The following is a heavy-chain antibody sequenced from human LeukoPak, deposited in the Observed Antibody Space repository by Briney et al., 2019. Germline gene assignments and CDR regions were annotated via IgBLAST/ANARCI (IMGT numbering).Heavy chain of an antibody. CDR1: GGSFSGYY. CDR2: ISHAGGA. Sequence: KTSETLSLTCAIYGGSFSGYYWSWFRQPPGKGLEWIGEISHAGGASYNPSLKSRVTISEDTSKNQFSLNLSSVTAADTAVYYCARGPPPDFDRSGLYYNYWGQGTLVIVSS. V-gene: IGHV4-34*01. J-gene: IGHJ4*02. D-gene: IGHD3-22*01. CDR3: ARGPPPDFDRSGLYYNY.